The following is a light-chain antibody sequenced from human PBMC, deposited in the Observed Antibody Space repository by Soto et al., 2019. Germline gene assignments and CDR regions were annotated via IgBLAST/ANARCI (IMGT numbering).Light chain of an antibody. V-gene: IGLV2-14*03. J-gene: IGLJ1*01. CDR2: DVA. CDR3: MSFTSSNTYV. CDR1: SSDVGAYNF. Sequence: QSALPQPASVSGSPGQSITISCTGTSSDVGAYNFVSWYQHHPDKAPKVVIYDVANRPSGVSYRFSASKSGNTASLTISGLQAEDEADYYCMSFTSSNTYVFGTGTKVTVL.